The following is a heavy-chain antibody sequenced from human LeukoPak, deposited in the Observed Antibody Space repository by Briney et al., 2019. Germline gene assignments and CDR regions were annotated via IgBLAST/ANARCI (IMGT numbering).Heavy chain of an antibody. CDR3: AKGLSSGYDNY. CDR2: ISGSGGST. J-gene: IGHJ4*02. D-gene: IGHD5-12*01. Sequence: GGSLRLSCAASGFTFSSHAMSWVRQAPGKGLEWVSAISGSGGSTYYADSVKGRFTISRDNSKNTLYLQMNSLRAEDTAVYYCAKGLSSGYDNYWGQGTLVTVSS. V-gene: IGHV3-23*01. CDR1: GFTFSSHA.